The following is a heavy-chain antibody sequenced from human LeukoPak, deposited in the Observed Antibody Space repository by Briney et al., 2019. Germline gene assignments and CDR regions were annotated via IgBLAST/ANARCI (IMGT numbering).Heavy chain of an antibody. J-gene: IGHJ6*02. V-gene: IGHV3-66*01. CDR2: IYSDGST. Sequence: GGSLRLSCAASRFXVSSNYMNWVRQAPGKGLEWVSVIYSDGSTYYADSVKGRFTISRDNSKETLYLQMNSLRADDTALYYCARGYIVRGMDVWGQGTTVIVSS. CDR1: RFXVSSNY. CDR3: ARGYIVRGMDV. D-gene: IGHD5-18*01.